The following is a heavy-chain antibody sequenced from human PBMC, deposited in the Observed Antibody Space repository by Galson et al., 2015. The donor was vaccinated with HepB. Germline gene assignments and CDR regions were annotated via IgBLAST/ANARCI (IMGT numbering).Heavy chain of an antibody. CDR2: IVPVFNRT. J-gene: IGHJ4*02. Sequence: SVKVSCKASGGSFSSYGISWVRQAPGQALEWMGGIVPVFNRTTYAQQFQGRITITADKSTSTAYMELSSLISEDTAVYFCARDHSSGTFDYWGQGTLVTVSS. V-gene: IGHV1-69*06. D-gene: IGHD6-19*01. CDR3: ARDHSSGTFDY. CDR1: GGSFSSYG.